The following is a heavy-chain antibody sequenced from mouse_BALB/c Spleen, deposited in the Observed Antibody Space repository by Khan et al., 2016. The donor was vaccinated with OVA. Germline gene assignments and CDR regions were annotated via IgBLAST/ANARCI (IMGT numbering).Heavy chain of an antibody. CDR2: IGPGSSSA. Sequence: DLVKPGASVKLSCKASGYTFTSYWITWIKQRPGQGLEWIGRIGPGSSSAYYNDMFKGEATLTVDTSSSTAYIQISSLSSEDSAVYCCARKKYFGRSCYVMDDWGQGTSVTVSS. D-gene: IGHD1-1*01. CDR3: ARKKYFGRSCYVMDD. V-gene: IGHV1S41*01. CDR1: GYTFTSYW. J-gene: IGHJ4*01.